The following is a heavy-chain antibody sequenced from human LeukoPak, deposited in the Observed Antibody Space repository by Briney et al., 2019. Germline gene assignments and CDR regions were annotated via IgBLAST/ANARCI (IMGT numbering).Heavy chain of an antibody. CDR1: GYTFTSNH. D-gene: IGHD3/OR15-3a*01. Sequence: SVKVSCKASGYTFTSNHINWVRQATGQGLEWMGGIIPIFGTANYAQKFQGRVTITADESTSTAYMELSSLRSEDTAVYYCARGGLQRPFDYWGQGTLVTVSS. CDR3: ARGGLQRPFDY. J-gene: IGHJ4*02. V-gene: IGHV1-69*13. CDR2: IIPIFGTA.